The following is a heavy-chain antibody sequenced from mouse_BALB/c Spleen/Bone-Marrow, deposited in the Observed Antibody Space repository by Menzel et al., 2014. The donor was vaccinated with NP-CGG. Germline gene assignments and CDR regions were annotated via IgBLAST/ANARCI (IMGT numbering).Heavy chain of an antibody. V-gene: IGHV4-1*02. CDR1: GFDFSRYW. CDR2: INPDSSTI. J-gene: IGHJ4*01. Sequence: EVQLVESGGGLVQPGGSLELSCAASGFDFSRYWMSWVRQAPGKGLEWIGEINPDSSTINYTPSLKDKFIISRDNAKNTLYLQMSKVRSEDTALYYCARNAYYAMDYWGQGTSVTVSS. CDR3: ARNAYYAMDY.